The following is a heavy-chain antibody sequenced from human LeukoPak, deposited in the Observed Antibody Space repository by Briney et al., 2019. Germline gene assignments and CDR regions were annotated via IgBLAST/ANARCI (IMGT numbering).Heavy chain of an antibody. J-gene: IGHJ6*02. CDR2: ISSNGDST. Sequence: GGSLRLSCSASGFTFSNCPMHWVRQAPGKGLEYVSAISSNGDSTYYADSVKGRFTISRDNAKNTVYLQMNSLRAEDTAVYYCARDVEIVATAFAIDVWGQGTTVTVSS. CDR1: GFTFSNCP. V-gene: IGHV3-64*04. CDR3: ARDVEIVATAFAIDV. D-gene: IGHD5-12*01.